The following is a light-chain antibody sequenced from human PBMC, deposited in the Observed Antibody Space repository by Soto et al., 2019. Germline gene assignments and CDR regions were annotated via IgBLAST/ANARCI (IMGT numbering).Light chain of an antibody. J-gene: IGKJ4*01. CDR2: GAS. CDR1: QSVSINY. V-gene: IGKV3-20*01. Sequence: EIVLTQSPGTLSLSPGERATLSCRASQSVSINYLTWYQQKPGQAPRLLIYGASSRATGIPDRFSGSGSGTDFTLTISRLEPEDFAVYYCQQYGSSLLTFGGGTKVEI. CDR3: QQYGSSLLT.